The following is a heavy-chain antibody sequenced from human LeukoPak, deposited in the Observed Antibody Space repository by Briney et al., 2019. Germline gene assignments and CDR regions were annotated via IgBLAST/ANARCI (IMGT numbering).Heavy chain of an antibody. Sequence: GGSLRLSCAASGFTFSSYGMHWVRQAPGKGLEWVAFIRYDGNNKYYADSVKGRFTISRDNSKNTLYLQMNSLRAEDTAVYYCAKEEAPGVDYWGQGTLVTVSS. V-gene: IGHV3-30*02. J-gene: IGHJ4*02. D-gene: IGHD3-10*01. CDR2: IRYDGNNK. CDR1: GFTFSSYG. CDR3: AKEEAPGVDY.